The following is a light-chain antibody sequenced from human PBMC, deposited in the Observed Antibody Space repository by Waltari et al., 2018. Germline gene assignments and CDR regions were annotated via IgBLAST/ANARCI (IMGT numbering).Light chain of an antibody. CDR2: DAS. Sequence: EIVFTQSPATLSLSPVARATRSCRASQSVSRFLCWYRQKPGQTRRLLTDDASNRATGIPARCSGSGSGTDFTLTISSLEPEDFAVDYCLQRDNWPPWTFGQGTKVEIK. CDR3: LQRDNWPPWT. V-gene: IGKV3-11*01. CDR1: QSVSRF. J-gene: IGKJ1*01.